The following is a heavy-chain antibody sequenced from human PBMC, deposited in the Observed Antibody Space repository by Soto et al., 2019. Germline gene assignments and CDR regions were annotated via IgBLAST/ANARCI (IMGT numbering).Heavy chain of an antibody. J-gene: IGHJ6*02. CDR1: GFTFSSYG. D-gene: IGHD6-13*01. V-gene: IGHV3-33*01. Sequence: QVQLVESGGGVVQPGRSLRLSCAASGFTFSSYGMHWVRQAPGKGLEWVAVIWYDGSNKYYADSVKGRFTISRDNSKNTLYLQMKSLRAEDTAVYYCAREAATLPRAVMDVWGQGTTVTVSS. CDR3: AREAATLPRAVMDV. CDR2: IWYDGSNK.